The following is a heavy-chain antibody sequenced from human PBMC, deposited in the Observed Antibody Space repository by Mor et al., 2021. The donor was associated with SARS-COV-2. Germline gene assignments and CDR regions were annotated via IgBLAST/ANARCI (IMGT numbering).Heavy chain of an antibody. Sequence: YRDGRTHYADSVKGRFTMSRDNSDNTLHLQMDSLRVDDTAVYFCARGPTLGSFDYWGQGTL. CDR3: ARGPTLGSFDY. D-gene: IGHD3-16*01. J-gene: IGHJ4*02. CDR2: YRDGRT. V-gene: IGHV3-53*01.